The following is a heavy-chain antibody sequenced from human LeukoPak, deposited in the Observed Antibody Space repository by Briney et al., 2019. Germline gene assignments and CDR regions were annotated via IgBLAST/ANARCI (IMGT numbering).Heavy chain of an antibody. CDR3: VKYSGSYGSDYFDY. CDR1: GHSISTAYY. Sequence: PSETLSLTCTVSGHSISTAYYWGWIRQPPGKGLEWIGSIYHSGSTYHNPSLRSRLTMSLDTSKNLFSLKLTSVTAADTAVYYCVKYSGSYGSDYFDYWGQGTLVTVSS. J-gene: IGHJ4*02. V-gene: IGHV4-38-2*02. D-gene: IGHD1-26*01. CDR2: IYHSGST.